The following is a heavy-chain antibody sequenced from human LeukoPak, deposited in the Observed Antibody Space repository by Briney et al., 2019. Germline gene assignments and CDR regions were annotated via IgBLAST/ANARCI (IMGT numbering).Heavy chain of an antibody. J-gene: IGHJ6*02. V-gene: IGHV3-11*01. Sequence: PGGSLRLSRAASRFTFSEYYMSWIRQAPGKGLEWVSYISSSGSTIFYADSVKGRFTISRDNAKNSLYLQMNSLRAEDTAVYYCARCWSRPYYYGMDVWGQGTTVTVSS. CDR2: ISSSGSTI. CDR1: RFTFSEYY. D-gene: IGHD3-3*01. CDR3: ARCWSRPYYYGMDV.